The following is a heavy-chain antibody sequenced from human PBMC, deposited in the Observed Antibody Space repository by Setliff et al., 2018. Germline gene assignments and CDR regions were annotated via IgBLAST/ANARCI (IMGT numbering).Heavy chain of an antibody. CDR2: INPRTGVT. CDR1: AYSFSGYY. J-gene: IGHJ6*03. V-gene: IGHV1-2*02. Sequence: ASVKVSCKTSAYSFSGYYIHWVRQAPGQGLEWMGWINPRTGVTNYAQKFKGRVTMTRDTSITTVYMDLSSLKSDDAAVYYCARGTDYHGSGSYWAKDVWGKGTTVTVS. CDR3: ARGTDYHGSGSYWAKDV. D-gene: IGHD3-10*01.